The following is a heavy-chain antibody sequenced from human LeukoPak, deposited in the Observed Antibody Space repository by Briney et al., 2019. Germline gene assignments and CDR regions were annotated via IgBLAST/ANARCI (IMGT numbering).Heavy chain of an antibody. CDR1: GGSISSGSYY. V-gene: IGHV4-61*02. J-gene: IGHJ6*03. CDR3: ARVPVAGTTGGYYYYYMDV. CDR2: IYTSGST. Sequence: SETLSLTCTVSGGSISSGSYYWSWIRQPAGKGLEWIGRIYTSGSTNYNPSLKSLVTISVDTSKNQFSLKLSSVTAADTAVYYCARVPVAGTTGGYYYYYMDVWGKGTTVTVSS. D-gene: IGHD6-19*01.